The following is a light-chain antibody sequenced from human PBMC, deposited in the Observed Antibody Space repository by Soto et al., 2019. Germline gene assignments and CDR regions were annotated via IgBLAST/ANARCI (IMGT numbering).Light chain of an antibody. CDR1: QSVSTN. CDR3: QQYNNWPRT. J-gene: IGKJ1*01. V-gene: IGKV3-15*01. Sequence: EIVMTQSPAILSVSPGERATLSCRASQSVSTNLAWYQQKPGQAPSLLIYGTSTRATGIPARFSGSGSGTEFTLTISILQSEDFAVYYCQQYNNWPRTFGQGTKVEIK. CDR2: GTS.